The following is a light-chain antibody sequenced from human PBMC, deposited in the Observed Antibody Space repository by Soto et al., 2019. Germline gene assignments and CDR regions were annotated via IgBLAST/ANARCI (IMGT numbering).Light chain of an antibody. V-gene: IGLV7-43*01. CDR3: LLLIRGSVV. CDR2: STN. Sequence: QTVVPQEHSLTVSPGGTVTLTCASSSGAVTTGDFPNWFQQKPGQAPRPLIYSTNHRHSWTPARFAGSLLGGKAALTLSAVEPDEEADYLCLLLIRGSVVFGGGTKVTVL. CDR1: SGAVTTGDF. J-gene: IGLJ2*01.